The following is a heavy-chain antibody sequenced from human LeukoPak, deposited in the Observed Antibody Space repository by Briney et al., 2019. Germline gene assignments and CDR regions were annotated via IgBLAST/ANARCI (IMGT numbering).Heavy chain of an antibody. CDR2: INSGGIST. V-gene: IGHV3-74*01. CDR1: GFTFSSYW. CDR3: ARSLRLGELSYHDY. J-gene: IGHJ4*02. D-gene: IGHD3-16*02. Sequence: PGGSLRLSCAASGFTFSSYWMHWVGQAPGKGLGLVSRINSGGISTSYADSVKGRFTISRDNAKNTLSLQMNSLRAEDTAVYYCARSLRLGELSYHDYWGQGTLVTVSS.